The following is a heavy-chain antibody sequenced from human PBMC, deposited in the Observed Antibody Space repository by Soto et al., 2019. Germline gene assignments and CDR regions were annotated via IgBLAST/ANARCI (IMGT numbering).Heavy chain of an antibody. Sequence: GSLRLSCAASGFTFSSYAMHWVRQAPGKGLEWVAVISYDGTNKYYADSVKGRLTISRDNSKNKLYLQMNSLKIEDTAVYYCTTTKSPWIYWGQGTTVTVSS. CDR3: TTTKSPWIY. D-gene: IGHD5-12*01. V-gene: IGHV3-30-3*01. CDR1: GFTFSSYA. J-gene: IGHJ6*02. CDR2: ISYDGTNK.